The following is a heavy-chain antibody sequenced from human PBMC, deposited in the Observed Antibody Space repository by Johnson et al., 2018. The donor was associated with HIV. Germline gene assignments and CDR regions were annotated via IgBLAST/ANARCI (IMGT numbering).Heavy chain of an antibody. CDR1: GFTFSSYG. V-gene: IGHV3-30*03. J-gene: IGHJ3*02. D-gene: IGHD1-7*01. CDR2: ISYDGSNV. CDR3: ARAWRDGTTYRRAFDI. Sequence: QVQLVESGGGVVQPGRSLRLSCAASGFTFSSYGMHWVRQAPGKGLEWVAVISYDGSNVYYADSVKGRFTISRDNSKNTLYLQMNSLRAEDTAVYYGARAWRDGTTYRRAFDIWGQGTMVTVSS.